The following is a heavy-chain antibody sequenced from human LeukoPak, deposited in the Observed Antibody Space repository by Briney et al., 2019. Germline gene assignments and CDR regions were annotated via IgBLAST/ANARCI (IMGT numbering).Heavy chain of an antibody. J-gene: IGHJ4*02. CDR2: IIPILGIA. D-gene: IGHD2-2*01. CDR1: GGTFSSYA. V-gene: IGHV1-69*04. Sequence: SVKVSCKASGGTFSSYAISWVRQAPGQGLEWMGRIIPILGIANYAQKFQGRVTITADKSTSTAYMELSSLRSEDTAVYYCARPTAARVGYWSSTSCYGLGYWGQGTLVTVSS. CDR3: ARPTAARVGYWSSTSCYGLGY.